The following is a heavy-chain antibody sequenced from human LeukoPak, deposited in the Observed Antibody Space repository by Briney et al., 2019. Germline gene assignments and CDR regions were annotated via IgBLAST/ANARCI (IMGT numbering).Heavy chain of an antibody. CDR1: GYTFTGYY. CDR2: INPNSGGT. V-gene: IGHV1-2*02. J-gene: IGHJ5*02. Sequence: ASVKVSCKASGYTFTGYYMHWVRQAPGQGLEWMGWINPNSGGTNYAQKFQGRVTMTRDRSISTAYMELSRLRSDDTAVYYCARGGGGGTNWFDPWGQGTLVTVSS. CDR3: ARGGGGGTNWFDP. D-gene: IGHD1-1*01.